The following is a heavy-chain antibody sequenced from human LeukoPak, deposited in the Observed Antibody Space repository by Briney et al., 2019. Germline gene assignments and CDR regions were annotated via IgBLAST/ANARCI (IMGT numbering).Heavy chain of an antibody. CDR1: GFTFSNYA. CDR2: ISHDGRNK. CDR3: ARQHCSGGDCYFFD. D-gene: IGHD2-15*01. V-gene: IGHV3-30*04. J-gene: IGHJ4*02. Sequence: PGGSLRLSCAGSGFTFSNYAMHWVRQAPGKGLEWVAVISHDGRNKKDADSVKGRLTISRDNSRDTLYLQMNSLRAEDTAVYYCARQHCSGGDCYFFDWGQGTLVTVSS.